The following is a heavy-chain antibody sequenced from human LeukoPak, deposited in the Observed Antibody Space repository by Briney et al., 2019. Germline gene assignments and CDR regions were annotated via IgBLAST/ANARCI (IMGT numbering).Heavy chain of an antibody. Sequence: PGGSLRLSCPASGFTFSRYGVHWVRQGPGKGLEYVSAINYNGDSTYYADSVKGRLTISRDNSNNTLFLQMSSLRPEDTAVYYCVRTDCGGDCYSRYWGRGTLVIVSS. D-gene: IGHD2-21*02. J-gene: IGHJ4*02. CDR1: GFTFSRYG. V-gene: IGHV3-64D*06. CDR2: INYNGDST. CDR3: VRTDCGGDCYSRY.